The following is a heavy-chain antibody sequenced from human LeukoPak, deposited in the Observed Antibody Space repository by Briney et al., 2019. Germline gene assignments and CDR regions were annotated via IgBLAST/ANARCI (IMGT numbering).Heavy chain of an antibody. D-gene: IGHD2-21*01. CDR1: GGSISSHH. J-gene: IGHJ6*03. CDR3: ARVVGAIYYHYYRDV. V-gene: IGHV4-59*11. CDR2: FFHSVNP. Sequence: PQTLSPTCTVSGGSISSHHGSWIRQPPGKELEWIGLFFHSVNPNSNPSLKSRVTISVDTSTNQYSLKLSSVSAADTAVYYCARVVGAIYYHYYRDVWGKGTA.